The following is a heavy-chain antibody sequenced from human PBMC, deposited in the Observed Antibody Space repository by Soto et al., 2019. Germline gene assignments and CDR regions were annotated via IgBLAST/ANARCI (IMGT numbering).Heavy chain of an antibody. CDR1: GLTSRDFA. CDR3: AKDLRYYGSGPSGWFDS. CDR2: VSDGGGTK. D-gene: IGHD3-10*01. J-gene: IGHJ5*01. Sequence: GGSLRLSCAASGLTSRDFAMSWVRQAPGKGLQWVSGVSDGGGTKNDTDSVKGRFTNSRDNSKNILYLQIKSLRDEDTAMYCCAKDLRYYGSGPSGWFDSWGQGTQFT. V-gene: IGHV3-23*01.